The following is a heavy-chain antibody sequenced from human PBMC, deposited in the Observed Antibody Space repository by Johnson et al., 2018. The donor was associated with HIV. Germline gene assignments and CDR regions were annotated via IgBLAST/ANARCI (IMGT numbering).Heavy chain of an antibody. J-gene: IGHJ3*02. CDR1: GFSFSSYG. Sequence: QVQLVESGGGVVQPGRSLRLSCAASGFSFSSYGMHWVRQAPGKGLEWVAVIWYDGSNKYYADSVKGRFTISRDNSKSIAFLQMDSLKTEDTAMYYCTGGRDLRAFDIWGQGTMVTVSS. CDR2: IWYDGSNK. CDR3: TGGRDLRAFDI. D-gene: IGHD7-27*01. V-gene: IGHV3-33*08.